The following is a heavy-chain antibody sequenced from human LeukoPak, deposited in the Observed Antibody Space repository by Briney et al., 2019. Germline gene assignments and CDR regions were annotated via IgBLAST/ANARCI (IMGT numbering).Heavy chain of an antibody. CDR3: TRHGGDYYDSSGYPSFDY. D-gene: IGHD3-22*01. CDR1: GFTFSGSA. V-gene: IGHV3-73*01. J-gene: IGHJ4*02. CDR2: IRSKANSYAT. Sequence: GGSLRLSCAASGFTFSGSAMHWVRQASGKGLEWVGRIRSKANSYATAYAASVKDRFTISRDDSKNTAYLQMNSLKTEDTAVYYCTRHGGDYYDSSGYPSFDYWGQGTLVTVSS.